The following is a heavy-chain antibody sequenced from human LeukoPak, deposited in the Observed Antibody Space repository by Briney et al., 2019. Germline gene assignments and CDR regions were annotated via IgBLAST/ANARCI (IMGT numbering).Heavy chain of an antibody. CDR1: GFTFSSYG. J-gene: IGHJ4*02. CDR3: AKGLYDSSGYHPCDY. D-gene: IGHD3-22*01. CDR2: IWYDGSNK. Sequence: GGSLRLSCAASGFTFSSYGMHWVRQAPGKGLEWVAVIWYDGSNKYYADSVKGRFTISRDNSKNTLYLQMNSLRAEDTAVYYCAKGLYDSSGYHPCDYWGQGTLVTVSS. V-gene: IGHV3-30*02.